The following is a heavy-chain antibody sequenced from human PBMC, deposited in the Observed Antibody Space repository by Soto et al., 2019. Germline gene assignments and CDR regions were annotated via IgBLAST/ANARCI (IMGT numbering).Heavy chain of an antibody. V-gene: IGHV3-9*01. CDR1: GFTFDDYA. D-gene: IGHD2-8*01. J-gene: IGHJ4*02. Sequence: EVQLVESGGGLVQPGRSLRLSCAASGFTFDDYAMHWVRQAPGKGLEWVSGISWNSGSIGYADSVKGRFTISRDNAKNALYLQMNSLRAEDTALYYCAEDMRENWRVCTSGVCWMYYFDYWGQGTLVTVSS. CDR2: ISWNSGSI. CDR3: AEDMRENWRVCTSGVCWMYYFDY.